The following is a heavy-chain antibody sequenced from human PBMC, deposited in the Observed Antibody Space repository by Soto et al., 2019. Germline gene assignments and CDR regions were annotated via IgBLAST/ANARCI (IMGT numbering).Heavy chain of an antibody. Sequence: EVQLVESGGGLVQPGGSLRLSCAASGFTFTSHWLHWVRQAPGEGLVWVSRMSPDGSDTKFADSVKGRFTISRDNAKSTLYLDMNSLRAEDTGVYYCARPKTKVYSAFDTLGQGTMVTVSS. D-gene: IGHD6-6*01. CDR1: GFTFTSHW. J-gene: IGHJ3*02. CDR3: ARPKTKVYSAFDT. CDR2: MSPDGSDT. V-gene: IGHV3-74*03.